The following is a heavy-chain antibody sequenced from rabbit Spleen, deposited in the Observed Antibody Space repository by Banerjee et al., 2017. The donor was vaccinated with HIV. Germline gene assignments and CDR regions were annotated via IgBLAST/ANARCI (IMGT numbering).Heavy chain of an antibody. CDR2: IYTSNGNT. Sequence: QSLEESGGDLVKPGASLTLTCTANGLDFSSRYFMCWVRQAPGKGLEWIACIYTSNGNTYYANWAKGRFTISKASSTTVTLQMTSLTAADTATYFGSRASGSGANGYFASDAVELGGQGTLVTVS. CDR1: GLDFSSRYF. J-gene: IGHJ4*01. D-gene: IGHD1-1*01. CDR3: SRASGSGANGYFASDAVEL. V-gene: IGHV1S40*01.